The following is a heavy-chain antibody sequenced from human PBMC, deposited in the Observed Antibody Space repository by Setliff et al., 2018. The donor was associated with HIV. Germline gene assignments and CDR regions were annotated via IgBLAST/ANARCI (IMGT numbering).Heavy chain of an antibody. CDR2: IYNSAST. Sequence: SETLSLTCTVSGDSISTDYWTWIRQPPGKGLEWIGYIYNSASTSYNPSLKSRVTISVDTSKNQFSLKLGSVTAADTAVYYCARHSPSDYGGQGTLVTVSS. J-gene: IGHJ4*02. CDR1: GDSISTDY. V-gene: IGHV4-59*08. CDR3: ARHSPSDY.